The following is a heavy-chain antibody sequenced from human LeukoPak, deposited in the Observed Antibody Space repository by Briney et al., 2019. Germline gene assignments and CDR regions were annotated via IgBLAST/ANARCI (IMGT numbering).Heavy chain of an antibody. J-gene: IGHJ4*02. CDR1: GYTLTELS. CDR3: ATDEATVGATPLPIGY. Sequence: ASVKVSCKVSGYTLTELSMHWVRQAPGKGLEWMGGFDPEDDETIYAQKFQGRVTMTEDTSTDTAYMELSSLRSEDTAVYYCATDEATVGATPLPIGYWSQGTLVTVSS. CDR2: FDPEDDET. V-gene: IGHV1-24*01. D-gene: IGHD1-26*01.